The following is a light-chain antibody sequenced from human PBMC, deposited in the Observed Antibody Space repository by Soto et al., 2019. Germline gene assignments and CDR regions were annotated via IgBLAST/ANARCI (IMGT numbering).Light chain of an antibody. CDR3: QKYNGAPRT. V-gene: IGKV1-27*01. CDR1: QGIGTY. Sequence: DIQMTQSPSSLSASLGDRVTITCRASQGIGTYLAWYQQKPGQVPKLLIYAASTWQSGVPSRFSGRGSGTDFTLTIGSLQPEDVATYYCQKYNGAPRTFGQGTRVEI. J-gene: IGKJ1*01. CDR2: AAS.